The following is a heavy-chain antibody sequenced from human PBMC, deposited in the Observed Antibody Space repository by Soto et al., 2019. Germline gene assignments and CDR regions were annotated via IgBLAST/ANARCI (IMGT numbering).Heavy chain of an antibody. J-gene: IGHJ4*02. D-gene: IGHD3-9*01. CDR1: GFTFSSYQ. CDR2: IDNSGDSI. V-gene: IGHV3-48*03. Sequence: PGGSLRLSCAASGFTFSSYQMNWVRHVPGKGLEWIAYIDNSGDSIFYADSVKGRFTISRDNAKNSLHLQINSLRAEDTAVYYCARTAYYHILTGYYPFDYWCLGTLVTVPQ. CDR3: ARTAYYHILTGYYPFDY.